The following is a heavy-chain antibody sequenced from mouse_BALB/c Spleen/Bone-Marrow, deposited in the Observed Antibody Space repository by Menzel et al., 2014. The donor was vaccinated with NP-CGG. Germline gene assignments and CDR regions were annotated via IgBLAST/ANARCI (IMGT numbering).Heavy chain of an antibody. D-gene: IGHD2-1*01. CDR3: NAAIYYGNYCDV. V-gene: IGHV14-4*02. J-gene: IGHJ1*01. Sequence: EVQLQQSGAELVRSGASVKLSCTASGFNIKDYYMHWVKQRPEQGLEWIGWIDPENGDTEYAPKFQGKATMTADTSSNTAYLQLSSLTSEDTAVYYCNAAIYYGNYCDVWGAGTTVTVSS. CDR1: GFNIKDYY. CDR2: IDPENGDT.